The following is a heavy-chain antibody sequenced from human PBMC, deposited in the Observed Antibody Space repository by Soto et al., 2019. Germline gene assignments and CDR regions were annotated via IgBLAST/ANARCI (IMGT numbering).Heavy chain of an antibody. J-gene: IGHJ1*01. Sequence: SETLSLTRAVYGGSFSGYYWSWIRQPPGKGLEWIGEINHSGSTNYNPSLKSRVTISVDTSKNQFSLKLSSVTAADTAVYYCARGATLQRAFSSSWYMIDRAEDFLPWGQGILVTVS. D-gene: IGHD6-13*01. CDR2: INHSGST. CDR3: ARGATLQRAFSSSWYMIDRAEDFLP. V-gene: IGHV4-34*01. CDR1: GGSFSGYY.